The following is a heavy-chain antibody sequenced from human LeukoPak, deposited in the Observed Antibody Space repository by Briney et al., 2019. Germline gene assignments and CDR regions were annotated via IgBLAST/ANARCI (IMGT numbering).Heavy chain of an antibody. V-gene: IGHV3-21*01. J-gene: IGHJ3*02. Sequence: GGSLRLSCAASGFTFSSYSMNWVRQAPGKGLEWVSSISSSSSYIYYADSVKGRFTISRDNAKNSLYLQMNSLRAEDTAVYYCARDQVLWFGELLRINAFDIWGQGTMVTVSS. CDR2: ISSSSSYI. D-gene: IGHD3-10*01. CDR3: ARDQVLWFGELLRINAFDI. CDR1: GFTFSSYS.